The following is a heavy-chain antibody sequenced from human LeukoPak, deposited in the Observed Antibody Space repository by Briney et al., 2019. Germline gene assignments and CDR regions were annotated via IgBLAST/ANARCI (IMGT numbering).Heavy chain of an antibody. CDR3: ARALGPYSGSYFDY. CDR1: GFTFSSYA. CDR2: ISSNGGST. D-gene: IGHD1-26*01. V-gene: IGHV3-64*01. J-gene: IGHJ4*02. Sequence: GGSLRLSCAASGFTFSSYAMHWVRQAPGKGLEYVSAISSNGGSTYFANSVKGRFTISRDNSKNPLYLQLGSLRAEDMAVYYCARALGPYSGSYFDYWGQGTLVTVSS.